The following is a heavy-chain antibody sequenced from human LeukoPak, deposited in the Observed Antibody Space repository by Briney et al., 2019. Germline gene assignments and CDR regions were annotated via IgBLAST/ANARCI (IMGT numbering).Heavy chain of an antibody. V-gene: IGHV3-15*01. CDR1: GFTFSNAW. CDR3: TTDEYCSGGSCYWFDP. Sequence: PGGSLRLSCAASGFTFSNAWMSWVRQAPGKGLEWVGRIKSKTDGGTTDYAAPVEGRFTISRDDSKNTLYLQMNSLKTEDTAVYYCTTDEYCSGGSCYWFDPWGQGTLVTVSS. CDR2: IKSKTDGGTT. J-gene: IGHJ5*02. D-gene: IGHD2-15*01.